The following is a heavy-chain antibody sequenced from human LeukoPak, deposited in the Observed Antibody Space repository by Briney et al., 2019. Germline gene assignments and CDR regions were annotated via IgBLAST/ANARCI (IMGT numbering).Heavy chain of an antibody. D-gene: IGHD6-13*01. CDR3: ARVGVEHQLVADSWFDP. V-gene: IGHV3-66*02. CDR1: GFTVSSNY. J-gene: IGHJ5*02. CDR2: IYSGGST. Sequence: GGSLRLSCAASGFTVSSNYMSWVRQAPGKGLEWVSVIYSGGSTYYADSVKGRFTISRDNSKNTLYLQMNSLRAEDTAVYYCARVGVEHQLVADSWFDPWGQGTLVTVSS.